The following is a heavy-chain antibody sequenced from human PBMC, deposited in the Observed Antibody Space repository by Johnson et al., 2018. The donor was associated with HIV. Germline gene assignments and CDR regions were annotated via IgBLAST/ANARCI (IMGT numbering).Heavy chain of an antibody. V-gene: IGHV3-7*01. CDR2: IKQDGSEK. D-gene: IGHD2-15*01. J-gene: IGHJ3*02. CDR1: GFTFSSYW. Sequence: VQLVESGGGLVQPGGSLRLSCAASGFTFSSYWMSWVRQAPGKGLEWVANIKQDGSEKYYVDSVKGRFTISRDNAKNSLYLQMNSLRAEDTAVYYCARDGRYCSGGSCYSVSGAFDMWGQGTMVTVSS. CDR3: ARDGRYCSGGSCYSVSGAFDM.